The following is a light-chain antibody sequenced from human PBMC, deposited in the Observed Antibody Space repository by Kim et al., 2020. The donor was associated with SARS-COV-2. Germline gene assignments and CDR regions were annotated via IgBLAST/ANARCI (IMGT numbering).Light chain of an antibody. Sequence: QSVTIACTGTSSDVGGYSYVSWYQHHPGKPPKLMIYGDTGRPSGVPDRFSGSKSGNTASLTISGLQAEDEADYYCCSYAASSSLVFGGGTKVTVL. CDR2: GDT. J-gene: IGLJ3*02. V-gene: IGLV2-11*02. CDR1: SSDVGGYSY. CDR3: CSYAASSSLV.